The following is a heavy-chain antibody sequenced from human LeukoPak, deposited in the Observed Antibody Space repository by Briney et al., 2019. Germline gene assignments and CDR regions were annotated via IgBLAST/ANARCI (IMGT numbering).Heavy chain of an antibody. CDR3: ARVEDCSSTSCYATVDY. Sequence: GASVKVSCKASGGTFISYAISWVRQAPGQGLEWMGGIIPIFGTANYAQKFQGRVTITADESTSTAYMELSSLRSEDTAVYYCARVEDCSSTSCYATVDYWGQGTLVTVSS. J-gene: IGHJ4*02. CDR1: GGTFISYA. D-gene: IGHD2-2*01. CDR2: IIPIFGTA. V-gene: IGHV1-69*13.